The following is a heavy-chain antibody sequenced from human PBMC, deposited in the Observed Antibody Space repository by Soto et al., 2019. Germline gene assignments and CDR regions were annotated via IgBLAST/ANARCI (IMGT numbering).Heavy chain of an antibody. CDR2: IYYSRST. CDR3: ASGSGNYYSWFDP. Sequence: QVQLQESGPGLVKPSQTLSLTCTVSGGSISSGGYYWSWIRQHPGKGLEWIGYIYYSRSTYYNPSIKSRVTISVDTSKNQFSLKLSAVTAADTAVYYCASGSGNYYSWFDPWGQGTLVTVSS. V-gene: IGHV4-31*02. CDR1: GGSISSGGYY. J-gene: IGHJ5*02. D-gene: IGHD3-10*01.